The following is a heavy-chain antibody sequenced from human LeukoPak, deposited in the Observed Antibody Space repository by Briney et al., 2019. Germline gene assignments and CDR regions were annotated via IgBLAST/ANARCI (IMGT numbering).Heavy chain of an antibody. CDR1: GGTFISYA. J-gene: IGHJ5*02. Sequence: SVKVSCKASGGTFISYAISWVGQAPGQGREWMGGIIPIFGRANYAQKVQGRVTITADKSTSTAYMELSSLRSEDTAVYYCARAGKRYCSGGSCYDWFDPWGQGTLVTVSS. V-gene: IGHV1-69*06. CDR3: ARAGKRYCSGGSCYDWFDP. D-gene: IGHD2-15*01. CDR2: IIPIFGRA.